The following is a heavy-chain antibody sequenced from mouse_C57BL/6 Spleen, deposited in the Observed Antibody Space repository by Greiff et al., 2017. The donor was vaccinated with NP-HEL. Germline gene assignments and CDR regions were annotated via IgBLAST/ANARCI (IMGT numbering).Heavy chain of an antibody. CDR2: ISSGSSTI. J-gene: IGHJ3*01. CDR1: GFTFSDYG. V-gene: IGHV5-17*01. Sequence: EVKLMESGGGLVKPGGSLKLSCAASGFTFSDYGMHWVRQAPEKGLEWVAYISSGSSTIYYADTVKGRFTISRDNAKNTLFLQMTSLRSEDTAMYYCARGHYGSSFAYWGQGTLVTVSA. D-gene: IGHD1-1*01. CDR3: ARGHYGSSFAY.